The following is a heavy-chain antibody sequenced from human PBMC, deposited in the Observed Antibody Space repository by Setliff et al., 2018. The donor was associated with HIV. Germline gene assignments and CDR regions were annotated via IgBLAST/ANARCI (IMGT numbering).Heavy chain of an antibody. J-gene: IGHJ3*01. V-gene: IGHV4-4*07. CDR3: AREWLQHTGDDAFDV. CDR1: TDSFSNFH. CDR2: IFGSGTT. D-gene: IGHD5-12*01. Sequence: SETLSLTCSVSTDSFSNFHWSWMRQPAGKGLEWIGRIFGSGTTKYNPPLKSRVTISIDTSKNQFSLKLTSVTAADTAVYYCAREWLQHTGDDAFDVWGQGTMVTVSS.